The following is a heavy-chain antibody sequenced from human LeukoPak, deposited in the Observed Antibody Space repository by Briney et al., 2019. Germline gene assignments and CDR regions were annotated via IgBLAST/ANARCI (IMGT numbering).Heavy chain of an antibody. CDR2: INHVGIT. CDR1: GESFDGYY. V-gene: IGHV4-34*01. D-gene: IGHD6-19*01. Sequence: SETLSLTCAVYGESFDGYYWSWIRQSPGKGLEWIGHINHVGITNHNPSLKSRVTISVDKSKNQFSLKLSSVTAADTAIYYCARGPVIAVTGWGPWELPPAGHDYWGQGTLVTVSS. CDR3: ARGPVIAVTGWGPWELPPAGHDY. J-gene: IGHJ4*02.